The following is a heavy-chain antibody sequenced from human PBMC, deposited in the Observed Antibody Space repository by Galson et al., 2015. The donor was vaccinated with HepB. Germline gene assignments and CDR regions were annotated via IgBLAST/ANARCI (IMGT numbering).Heavy chain of an antibody. CDR3: TRQGLAPWDS. CDR1: GYSFTSHW. Sequence: QSGAEVKKPGESLKISCKGSGYSFTSHWIGWVRQMPGKGLEWVGIIHPGDSNIRHSPSFQGQVTISADKSLNTAYLQWSSLKASDPAIYYCTRQGLAPWDSWGQGTPVTVSS. J-gene: IGHJ4*02. V-gene: IGHV5-51*01. CDR2: IHPGDSNI.